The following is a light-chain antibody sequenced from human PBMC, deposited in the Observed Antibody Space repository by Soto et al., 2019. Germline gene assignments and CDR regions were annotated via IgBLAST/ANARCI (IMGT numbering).Light chain of an antibody. J-gene: IGLJ3*02. CDR2: GNS. CDR1: SSNVGFNA. V-gene: IGLV1-47*02. Sequence: QSVLTQPPSASGAPGQRVTLSCVGGSSNVGFNAVNWYQQIPGAAPKLLMHGNSQRPSGVPDRFSGSKSGTSASLAIIGLRTEHEAHYYCAAWDDSLRGVVLGGGTKVTVL. CDR3: AAWDDSLRGVV.